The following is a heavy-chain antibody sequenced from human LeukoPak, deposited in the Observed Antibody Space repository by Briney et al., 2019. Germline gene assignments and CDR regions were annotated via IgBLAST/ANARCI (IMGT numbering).Heavy chain of an antibody. CDR1: GGSFNTHY. J-gene: IGHJ4*02. CDR2: IYYSGST. D-gene: IGHD5-18*01. Sequence: SSETLSLTCTVSGGSFNTHYWNWIRQPPGKGLEWIGYIYYSGSTNYNPSLKSRVTMSVDTSKNQFSLKLSSVTAADTAVYYCARDPRGGYNDYWGQGTLVTVSS. V-gene: IGHV4-59*11. CDR3: ARDPRGGYNDY.